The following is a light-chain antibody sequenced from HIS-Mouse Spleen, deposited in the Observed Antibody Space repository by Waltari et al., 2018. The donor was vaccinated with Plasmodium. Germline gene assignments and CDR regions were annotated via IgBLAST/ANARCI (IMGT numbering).Light chain of an antibody. CDR1: SSDVGGYNY. V-gene: IGLV2-8*01. CDR3: SSYAGSNNWV. J-gene: IGLJ2*01. Sequence: QSALTQPPSASGSPGQSVTISCTGTSSDVGGYNYVSWYQQHPGQAPKLMIYEVSKRPSGFPELFSGSNSGNTASRAVAGLQAEDEADDYCSSYAGSNNWVFGGGTKLTVL. CDR2: EVS.